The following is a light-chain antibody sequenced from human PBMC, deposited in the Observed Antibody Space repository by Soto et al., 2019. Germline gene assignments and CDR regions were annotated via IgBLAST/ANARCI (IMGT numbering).Light chain of an antibody. CDR2: KDS. V-gene: IGLV3-25*03. CDR1: ALPKQY. J-gene: IGLJ2*01. Sequence: SYELTQLPSVSVSPGQTARITCFGDALPKQYVHWFQQKPGQAPGLVIYKDSERTSGIPERFSGSSSGTTATLTISGVQEEDEADYYCQSQDISRTMKVFGGGTQLTVL. CDR3: QSQDISRTMKV.